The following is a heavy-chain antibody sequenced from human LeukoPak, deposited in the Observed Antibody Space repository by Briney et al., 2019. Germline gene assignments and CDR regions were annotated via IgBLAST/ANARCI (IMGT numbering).Heavy chain of an antibody. J-gene: IGHJ4*02. D-gene: IGHD2-21*02. CDR3: ARDLYEVTEPLVDY. CDR2: IKQDGSEK. V-gene: IGHV3-7*01. Sequence: GGSLRLSCAASGFTFTSYWMSWFRQPPGKGLEWVANIKQDGSEKHYVDSVKGRFTISRDNAKNSLFLQMNSLRAEDTAVYYCARDLYEVTEPLVDYWGQGTLVTASS. CDR1: GFTFTSYW.